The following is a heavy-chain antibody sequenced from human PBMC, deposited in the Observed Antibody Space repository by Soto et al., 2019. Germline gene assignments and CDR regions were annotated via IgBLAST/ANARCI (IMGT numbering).Heavy chain of an antibody. V-gene: IGHV3-30-3*01. CDR3: ARTLTLGDYFDY. Sequence: GGSLRLSCAASGFTFSSYAMHWVRQAPGKGLEWVAVISYDGSNKYYADSVKGRFTISRDNSKNTLYLQMNSLRAEDTAVYYCARTLTLGDYFDYWGQGTLVTVSS. J-gene: IGHJ4*02. D-gene: IGHD3-10*01. CDR1: GFTFSSYA. CDR2: ISYDGSNK.